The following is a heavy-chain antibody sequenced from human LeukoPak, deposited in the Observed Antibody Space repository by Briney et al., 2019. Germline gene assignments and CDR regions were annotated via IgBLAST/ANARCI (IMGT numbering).Heavy chain of an antibody. J-gene: IGHJ6*02. Sequence: GESLKISCKGSGYSFTTYWIAWVRQMPGKGLKWMGMIYPGDSDTRYSPSFQGQVTFSADKSISTAYLQWSGLKASDTAMYYCARRPTQQWLAMDVWGRGTTVTVSS. CDR3: ARRPTQQWLAMDV. D-gene: IGHD6-19*01. V-gene: IGHV5-51*01. CDR1: GYSFTTYW. CDR2: IYPGDSDT.